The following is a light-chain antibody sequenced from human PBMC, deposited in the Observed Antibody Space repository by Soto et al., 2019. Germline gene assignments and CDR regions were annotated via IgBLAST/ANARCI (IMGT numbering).Light chain of an antibody. V-gene: IGLV2-14*01. Sequence: QSVLTQPASVSGSPGQSITISCTGTSSDIGGYNYVSWYQQHPGKAPKLMIYEVSYRPSGVSNRFSGSKSGNTASLTISRLQAEDEADYYCSSYTSSSTLVVFGGGTKLTVL. J-gene: IGLJ2*01. CDR2: EVS. CDR3: SSYTSSSTLVV. CDR1: SSDIGGYNY.